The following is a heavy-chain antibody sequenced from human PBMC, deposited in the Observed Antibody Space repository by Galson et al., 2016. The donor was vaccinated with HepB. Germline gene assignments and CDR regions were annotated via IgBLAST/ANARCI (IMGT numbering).Heavy chain of an antibody. CDR3: ATLSKGAIDF. V-gene: IGHV3-15*01. CDR1: GFTFSNAW. J-gene: IGHJ4*02. Sequence: SLRLSCAASGFTFSNAWMTWVRQAPGKGLEWVGRIKSETDGGTAVYAAPVKGRFTISRDGSKNTLHLQMDSLITEDTAVYYCATLSKGAIDFRGQGTPVTVSS. D-gene: IGHD5-12*01. CDR2: IKSETDGGTA.